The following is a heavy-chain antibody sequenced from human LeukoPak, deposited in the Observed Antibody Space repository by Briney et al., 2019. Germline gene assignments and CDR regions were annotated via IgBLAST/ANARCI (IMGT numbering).Heavy chain of an antibody. J-gene: IGHJ3*02. CDR1: GGSISSSSYY. Sequence: SETLSLTCTVSGGSISSSSYYWGWIRQPPGKGLEWIGSIYYSGSTYYNPSLKSRVTISVDTSKNQFSLKLSSVTAADTAVYYCARGGYSNYVTGYAFDIWGQGTMVTVSS. CDR2: IYYSGST. D-gene: IGHD4-11*01. V-gene: IGHV4-39*07. CDR3: ARGGYSNYVTGYAFDI.